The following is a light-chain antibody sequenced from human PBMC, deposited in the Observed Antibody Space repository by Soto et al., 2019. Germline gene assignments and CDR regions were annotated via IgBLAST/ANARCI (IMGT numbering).Light chain of an antibody. CDR2: DSS. CDR3: QHRDDWPPGAT. CDR1: QNIGKN. J-gene: IGKJ4*01. Sequence: EIVLTQSPATLSLSPGERAILSCRASQNIGKNLGWYRQKPGQAPTLLIYDSSYRATGVPARFSGSGSGTDFTLTINSLEPEDFAVYYCQHRDDWPPGATFGGGTTVEI. V-gene: IGKV3-11*01.